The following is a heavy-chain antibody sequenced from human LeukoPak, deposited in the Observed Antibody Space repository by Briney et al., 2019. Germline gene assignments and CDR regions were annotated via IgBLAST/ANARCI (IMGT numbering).Heavy chain of an antibody. V-gene: IGHV4-31*03. CDR3: ARDSRVNWFDP. CDR1: GGSISSGGYY. CDR2: IYYSGST. J-gene: IGHJ5*02. Sequence: SETLSLTCTVSGGSISSGGYYWSWIRQHPGKGLEWIGYIYYSGSTYYNPSLKSRVTISVDTSKNQFSLRLSSATAADTAVYYCARDSRVNWFDPWGQGTLVTVSS.